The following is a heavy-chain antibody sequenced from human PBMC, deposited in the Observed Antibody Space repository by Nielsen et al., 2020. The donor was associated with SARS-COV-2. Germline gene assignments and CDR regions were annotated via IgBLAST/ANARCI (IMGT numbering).Heavy chain of an antibody. CDR3: ARETVTYYDFWSGYFNGMDV. J-gene: IGHJ6*02. CDR1: GGSISSSNW. CDR2: IYHSGST. D-gene: IGHD3-3*01. V-gene: IGHV4-4*02. Sequence: SETLSLTCAVSGGSISSSNWWSWVRQPPGKGLEWIGEIYHSGSTNYNPSLKSRVTISVDKSKNQFSLKLSSVTAADTAVYYCARETVTYYDFWSGYFNGMDVWGQGTTVTVSS.